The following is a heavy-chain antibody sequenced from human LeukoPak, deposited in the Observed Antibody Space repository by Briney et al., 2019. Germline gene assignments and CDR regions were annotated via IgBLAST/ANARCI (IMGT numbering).Heavy chain of an antibody. CDR2: IYSSGST. CDR3: AKRAITTAGNLWFDP. Sequence: PSETLSLTCTVSGGSINDNYWGWIRQPPGKGLEWIAYIYSSGSTNYNPSLKSRVTISVDTSKNQFSLELSSVTAADTAVYYCAKRAITTAGNLWFDPWGQGTLVTVSS. CDR1: GGSINDNY. J-gene: IGHJ5*02. V-gene: IGHV4-59*08. D-gene: IGHD6-13*01.